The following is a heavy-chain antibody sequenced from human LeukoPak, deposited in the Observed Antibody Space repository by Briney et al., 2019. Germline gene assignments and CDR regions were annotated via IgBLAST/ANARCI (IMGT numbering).Heavy chain of an antibody. CDR1: GYTFTGYY. J-gene: IGHJ4*02. CDR3: ARSDYLATYY. Sequence: ASVKVSCKASGYTFTGYYKHWVRQAPGQGLEWMGWINPKSGGTNYAQKFQGRVTMTRDTSISTAYMVLSRLRSDDTAVYYCARSDYLATYYWGQGTLVTVSS. V-gene: IGHV1-2*02. CDR2: INPKSGGT. D-gene: IGHD4/OR15-4a*01.